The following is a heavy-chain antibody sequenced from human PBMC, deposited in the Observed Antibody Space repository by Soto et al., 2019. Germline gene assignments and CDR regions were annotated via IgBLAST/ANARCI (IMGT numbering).Heavy chain of an antibody. CDR3: ATSEFHFWSGYPYYFDY. J-gene: IGHJ4*02. D-gene: IGHD3-3*01. V-gene: IGHV1-24*01. CDR2: FDPEDGET. CDR1: GYTLTELS. Sequence: ASVKVSCKVSGYTLTELSMHWVRQAPGKGLEWMGGFDPEDGETIYAQKFQGRVTMTEDTSTDTAYMELSSLRSEDTAVYYCATSEFHFWSGYPYYFDYWGQGTLVTVSS.